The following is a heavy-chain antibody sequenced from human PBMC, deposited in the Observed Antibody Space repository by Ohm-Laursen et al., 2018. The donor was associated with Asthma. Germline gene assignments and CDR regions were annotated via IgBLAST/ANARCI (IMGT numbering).Heavy chain of an antibody. Sequence: TQTLTLTCTSSGFSLSTSEMCVSWIRQPPGKALEWLALIDWDDDQYYSRSLKTRLTISKDTSKNQVVLTMTNMDPVDTATYYCARVRYSSGWYGPFDYWGQGTLVTVSS. CDR3: ARVRYSSGWYGPFDY. D-gene: IGHD6-19*01. V-gene: IGHV2-70*01. CDR1: GFSLSTSEMC. J-gene: IGHJ4*02. CDR2: IDWDDDQ.